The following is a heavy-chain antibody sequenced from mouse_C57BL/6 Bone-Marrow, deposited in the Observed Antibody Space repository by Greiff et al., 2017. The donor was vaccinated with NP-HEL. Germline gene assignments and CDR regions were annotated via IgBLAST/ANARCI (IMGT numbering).Heavy chain of an antibody. J-gene: IGHJ4*01. V-gene: IGHV1-19*01. Sequence: EVQGVESGPVLVKPGASVKMSCKASGYTFTDYYMNWVKQSHGKSLEWIGVINPYNGGTSYNQKFKGKATLTVDKSSSTAYMELNSLTSEDSAVYYCARSRGDYWGQGTSVTVSS. CDR2: INPYNGGT. D-gene: IGHD3-3*01. CDR3: ARSRGDY. CDR1: GYTFTDYY.